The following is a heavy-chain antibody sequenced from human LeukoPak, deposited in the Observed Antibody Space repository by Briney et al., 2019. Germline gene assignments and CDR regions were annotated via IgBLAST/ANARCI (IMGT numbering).Heavy chain of an antibody. CDR1: GFIFGDYA. CDR3: TRAARWLQTDAFDI. D-gene: IGHD5-24*01. Sequence: QSGGSLRLSCTASGFIFGDYAMSWVRQAPGKGLEWVGLIRSKAYTGTTEYAASVKGRFTISRDDSESIAYLQMNSLKTEDTAVYYCTRAARWLQTDAFDIWGQGTMVTVSS. V-gene: IGHV3-49*04. J-gene: IGHJ3*02. CDR2: IRSKAYTGTT.